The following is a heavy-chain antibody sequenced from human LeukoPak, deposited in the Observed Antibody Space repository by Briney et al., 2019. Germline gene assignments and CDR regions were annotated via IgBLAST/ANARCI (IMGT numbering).Heavy chain of an antibody. Sequence: SVKVSCKASGGTFSSYTISWVRQAPGQGLERMGRIIPILGIANYAQKFQGRVTITADKSTSTAYMELSSLRSEDTAVYYCARLEKYYDSSGFDYWGQGTLVTVSS. CDR1: GGTFSSYT. J-gene: IGHJ4*02. CDR3: ARLEKYYDSSGFDY. V-gene: IGHV1-69*02. D-gene: IGHD3-22*01. CDR2: IIPILGIA.